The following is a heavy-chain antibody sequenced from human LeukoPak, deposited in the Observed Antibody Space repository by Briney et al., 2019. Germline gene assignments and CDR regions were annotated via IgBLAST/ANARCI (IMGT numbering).Heavy chain of an antibody. J-gene: IGHJ2*01. CDR1: GGSISSGSYY. D-gene: IGHD5-18*01. V-gene: IGHV4-61*02. CDR2: IYTSGST. Sequence: SETLSLTCTVSGGSISSGSYYWSWIRQPAGKGLEWIGRIYTSGSTNYNPSLKSRVTISVDTSKNQFSLKLSSVTAADTAVYYCARSGYSYDSAVYWNFDLWGRGTLVTVSS. CDR3: ARSGYSYDSAVYWNFDL.